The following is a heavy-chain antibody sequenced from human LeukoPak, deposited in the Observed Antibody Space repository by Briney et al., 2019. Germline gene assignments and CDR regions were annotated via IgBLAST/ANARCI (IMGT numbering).Heavy chain of an antibody. CDR1: GFTFSSYA. CDR3: AAVYCSGGSCYSNPAHFSFDY. J-gene: IGHJ4*02. CDR2: ISGSGGST. D-gene: IGHD2-15*01. Sequence: GGSLRLSCAASGFTFSSYAMSWVRQAPGKGLEWVSGISGSGGSTYYADSVKGRFTISRDNSKNRLYLQMNSLRAEDTAVYYCAAVYCSGGSCYSNPAHFSFDYWGQGTLVTVSS. V-gene: IGHV3-23*01.